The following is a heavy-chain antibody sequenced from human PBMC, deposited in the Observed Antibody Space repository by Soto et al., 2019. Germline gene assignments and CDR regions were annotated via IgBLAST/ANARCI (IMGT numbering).Heavy chain of an antibody. CDR3: ARVFPPAEVGDYYYGMDV. V-gene: IGHV1-18*01. D-gene: IGHD2-15*01. Sequence: GASVKVSCKTSGYTFNTYGINWVRQAPGQGLEWMGWISAYNGNTNYAQKLQGRVTISTDTSTSTAYMELRSLRPDDTAVYYRARVFPPAEVGDYYYGMDVWGQGTTVTVSS. CDR1: GYTFNTYG. CDR2: ISAYNGNT. J-gene: IGHJ6*02.